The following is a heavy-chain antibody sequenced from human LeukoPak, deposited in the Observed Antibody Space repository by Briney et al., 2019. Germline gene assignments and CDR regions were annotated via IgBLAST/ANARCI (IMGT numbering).Heavy chain of an antibody. CDR2: ISGSGVNT. Sequence: PGGSLRLSCAASGFSFSSYAMTWVRQAPGKGLEWVSGISGSGVNTHYADSVKGRFTISRDNSKNTLYLQINSLRAEGTAVYYCAKDLSSSGLFGDYWGQGTLVTVSS. CDR1: GFSFSSYA. J-gene: IGHJ4*02. CDR3: AKDLSSSGLFGDY. D-gene: IGHD6-13*01. V-gene: IGHV3-23*01.